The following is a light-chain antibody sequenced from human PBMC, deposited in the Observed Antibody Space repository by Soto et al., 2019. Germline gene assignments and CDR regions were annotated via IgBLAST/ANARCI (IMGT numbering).Light chain of an antibody. Sequence: IHMTQSPSSLSVSVGDRVTITCRASQGIRSALGWYQQKPGKVPKLLIYAASTLQSGVPSRFSGSGSGTDFTLTISSLQPEDFATYYCLLDFSYFWAFGQGTKVDIK. CDR1: QGIRSA. V-gene: IGKV1-6*01. CDR3: LLDFSYFWA. J-gene: IGKJ1*01. CDR2: AAS.